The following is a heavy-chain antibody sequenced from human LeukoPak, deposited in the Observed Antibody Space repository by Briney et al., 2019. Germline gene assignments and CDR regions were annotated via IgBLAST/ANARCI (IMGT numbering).Heavy chain of an antibody. J-gene: IGHJ4*02. V-gene: IGHV5-51*01. CDR1: GYSFTSHW. CDR2: IYPGNSDT. Sequence: GESLKISCKGSGYSFTSHWIGWVRQMPGKGLEWMGIIYPGNSDTRYSPSFQGQVTISADKSISTAYLQWSSLKASDIAMYYCARHLFSSTWLSIDYWGQGTLVTVSS. D-gene: IGHD6-13*01. CDR3: ARHLFSSTWLSIDY.